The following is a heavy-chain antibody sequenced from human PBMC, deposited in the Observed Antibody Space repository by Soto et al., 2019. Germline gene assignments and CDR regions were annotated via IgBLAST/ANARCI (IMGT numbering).Heavy chain of an antibody. CDR3: ARDGLRVITMVRGDWGYYGMDV. J-gene: IGHJ6*02. CDR2: ISYDGSNK. Sequence: QVQLVESGGGVVQPGRSLRLSCAASGFTFSSYAMHWVRQAPGKGLEWVAVISYDGSNKYYADSVKGRFTISRDNSKNTLYLQMNSLRAEDTAVYYCARDGLRVITMVRGDWGYYGMDVWGQGTTVTVSS. CDR1: GFTFSSYA. V-gene: IGHV3-30-3*01. D-gene: IGHD3-10*01.